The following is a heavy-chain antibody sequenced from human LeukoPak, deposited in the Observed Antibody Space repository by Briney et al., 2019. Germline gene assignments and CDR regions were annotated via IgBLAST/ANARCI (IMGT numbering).Heavy chain of an antibody. V-gene: IGHV1-8*03. CDR1: GYTFTSYD. CDR2: MNPNSGNT. CDR3: ARRITQYYYDSSGYYYVNYYYMDV. D-gene: IGHD3-22*01. Sequence: ASVKVSCKAAGYTFTSYDINWVRQATGQGLEWMGWMNPNSGNTGYAQKFQGRVTITRNTSISTAYMELSSLRSEDTAVYYCARRITQYYYDSSGYYYVNYYYMDVWGKGSTVTVPS. J-gene: IGHJ6*03.